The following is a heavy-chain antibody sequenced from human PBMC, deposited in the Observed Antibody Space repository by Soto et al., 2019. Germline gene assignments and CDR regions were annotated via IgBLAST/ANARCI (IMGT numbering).Heavy chain of an antibody. CDR2: ISYDGSNK. Sequence: QVQLVESGGGVVQPGRSLRLSCAASGFTFSSYAMHWVRQAPGKGLEWVAVISYDGSNKYYADSVKGRFTISRDKSKNTLYLQMNSLRAEDTAVYYCARDGQQLVRMDYWGQGTLVTVSS. CDR1: GFTFSSYA. V-gene: IGHV3-30-3*01. CDR3: ARDGQQLVRMDY. J-gene: IGHJ4*02. D-gene: IGHD6-13*01.